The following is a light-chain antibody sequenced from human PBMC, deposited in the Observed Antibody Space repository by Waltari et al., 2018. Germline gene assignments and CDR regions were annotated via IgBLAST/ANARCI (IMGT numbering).Light chain of an antibody. CDR1: PGAVTSGHY. Sequence: QAVVTQEPSLTVSPGGTVTLTCGSSPGAVTSGHYPYWFQQKPGPAPMTLIYDTTIKHSWTPARFSASLLGDKAALTLSGAQPEDEAVYHCLLSFRGPYMVFGGGTKLTVL. CDR2: DTT. V-gene: IGLV7-46*01. CDR3: LLSFRGPYMV. J-gene: IGLJ2*01.